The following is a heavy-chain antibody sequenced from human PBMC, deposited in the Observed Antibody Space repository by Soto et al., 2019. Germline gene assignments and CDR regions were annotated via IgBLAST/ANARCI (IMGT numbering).Heavy chain of an antibody. CDR3: ASGWGCSSTSCYVDGYMDV. CDR2: INHSGST. J-gene: IGHJ6*03. V-gene: IGHV4-34*01. D-gene: IGHD2-2*01. Sequence: SETLSLTCAVYGGSFSGYYWSWIRQPPGKGLEWIGEINHSGSTNYNPSLKSRVTISVDTSKNQFSLKLSSVTAADTAVYYCASGWGCSSTSCYVDGYMDVWGKGTTVTVSS. CDR1: GGSFSGYY.